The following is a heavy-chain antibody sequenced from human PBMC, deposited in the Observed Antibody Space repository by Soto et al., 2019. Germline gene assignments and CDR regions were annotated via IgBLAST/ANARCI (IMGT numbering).Heavy chain of an antibody. CDR1: GFTVSSNY. Sequence: EVQLVESGGGLIQPGGSLRLSCAASGFTVSSNYMSWVRQAPGKGLEWVSVIYSGVSTYYADSVKGRFTISRDNSKNTLYLQVNSLRAEDTAVYYCAREGGSGWSLDAFDIWGQGTMVTVSS. D-gene: IGHD6-19*01. CDR3: AREGGSGWSLDAFDI. J-gene: IGHJ3*02. CDR2: IYSGVST. V-gene: IGHV3-53*01.